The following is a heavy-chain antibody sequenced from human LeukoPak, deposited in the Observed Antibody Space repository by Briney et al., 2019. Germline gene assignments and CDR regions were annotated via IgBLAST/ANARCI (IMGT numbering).Heavy chain of an antibody. D-gene: IGHD5-12*01. CDR2: ISAYNGNT. CDR1: SYTFTSYG. Sequence: ASVKVSCKASSYTFTSYGISWVRQAPGQGLEWMGWISAYNGNTNYAQKLQGRVTMTTDTSTSTAYMELRSLRSDDTAVYYCARDKGSGYDDYFDYWGQGTLVTVSS. J-gene: IGHJ4*02. V-gene: IGHV1-18*01. CDR3: ARDKGSGYDDYFDY.